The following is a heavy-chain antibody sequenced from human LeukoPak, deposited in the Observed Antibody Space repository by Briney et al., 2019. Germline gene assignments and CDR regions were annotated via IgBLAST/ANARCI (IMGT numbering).Heavy chain of an antibody. D-gene: IGHD1-26*01. CDR3: AREGGTYAFDY. V-gene: IGHV1-2*02. CDR1: GYTFTGYN. J-gene: IGHJ4*02. CDR2: INPNNGVT. Sequence: ASVKVSCKASGYTFTGYNLHWVRQAPGQGLEWMGWINPNNGVTNYAQNFQGRVTMTRDTSISTAYMELSSLRSDDTAVFYCAREGGTYAFDYWGQGTLVTVSS.